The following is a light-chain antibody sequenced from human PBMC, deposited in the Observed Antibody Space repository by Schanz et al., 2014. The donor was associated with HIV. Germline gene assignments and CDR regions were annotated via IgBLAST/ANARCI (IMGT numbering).Light chain of an antibody. V-gene: IGLV2-14*03. Sequence: QSALTQPASVSGSPGQAITISCTGTNSDVGAYNYVSWYQQHPGKAPKLMIYDVTNRPSGISPRFSASKSGNTASLTVSGLQAEDEADYYCSSYAGSNKFVIFGGGTKLTVL. CDR2: DVT. CDR1: NSDVGAYNY. CDR3: SSYAGSNKFVI. J-gene: IGLJ2*01.